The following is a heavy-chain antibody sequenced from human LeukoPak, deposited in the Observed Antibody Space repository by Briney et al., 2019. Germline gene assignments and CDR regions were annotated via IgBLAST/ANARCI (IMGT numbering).Heavy chain of an antibody. D-gene: IGHD6-13*01. CDR2: ISSSSSTI. Sequence: GGSLRLSRAASGFTFSSYSMNWVRQAPGKGLEWVSYISSSSSTIYYADSVKGRFTISRDNAKNSLYLQMNSLRAEDTAVYYCARDSGYSGLLWDYYYMDVWGKGTTVTVSS. V-gene: IGHV3-48*01. CDR1: GFTFSSYS. J-gene: IGHJ6*03. CDR3: ARDSGYSGLLWDYYYMDV.